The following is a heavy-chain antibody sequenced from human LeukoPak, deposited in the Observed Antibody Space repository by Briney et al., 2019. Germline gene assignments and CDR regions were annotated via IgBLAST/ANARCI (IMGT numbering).Heavy chain of an antibody. Sequence: GRSLRLSCTASGFTFGDYAMSWVRQAPGMGLEWVGFIRSKAYGGTTEYAASVKGRFTISRDDSKSIAYLQMNSLKTEDAAVYYCTRSHIATSLAAAGTWGQGTLVTVSS. CDR3: TRSHIATSLAAAGT. J-gene: IGHJ4*02. CDR1: GFTFGDYA. D-gene: IGHD6-13*01. V-gene: IGHV3-49*04. CDR2: IRSKAYGGTT.